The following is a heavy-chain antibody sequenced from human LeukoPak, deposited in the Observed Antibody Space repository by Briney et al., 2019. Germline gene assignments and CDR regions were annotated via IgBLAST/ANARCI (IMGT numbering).Heavy chain of an antibody. Sequence: PGGSLRLSCVASGFTVSANYMSWVRQAPGKGLECASVIYSTGSTNYADSVKGRFTISRDNSKNTLYLQMNNLRAEDTAVYYCAGYSSGRQIYYFDYWGQGTLVTVSS. V-gene: IGHV3-66*01. CDR2: IYSTGST. J-gene: IGHJ4*02. D-gene: IGHD6-19*01. CDR3: AGYSSGRQIYYFDY. CDR1: GFTVSANY.